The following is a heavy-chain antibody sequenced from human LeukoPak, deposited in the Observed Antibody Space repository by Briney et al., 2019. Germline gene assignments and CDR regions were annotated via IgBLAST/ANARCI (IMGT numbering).Heavy chain of an antibody. CDR1: GYTFTSYD. D-gene: IGHD4-11*01. J-gene: IGHJ4*02. V-gene: IGHV1-58*02. CDR2: IVIGSGKT. CDR3: VADTLQVGS. Sequence: GASVKVSCKASGYTFTSYDINWVRQATGQRLEWMGWIVIGSGKTNYAQKFQDRVTITRDMSMSTAYMEVRSLRFEDTAVYYCVADTLQVGSWGQGTLVTVSS.